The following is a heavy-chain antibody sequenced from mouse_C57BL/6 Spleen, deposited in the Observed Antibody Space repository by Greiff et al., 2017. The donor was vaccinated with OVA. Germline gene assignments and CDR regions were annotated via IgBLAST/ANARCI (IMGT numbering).Heavy chain of an antibody. CDR1: GFTFSSYA. Sequence: DVKLVESGGGLVKPGGSLKLSCAASGFTFSSYAISWVRQTPEKRLEWVATISDGGSYTYYPDNVKGRFTISRDNAKNNLYLQMSHLKSEDTAMYYCARDRGDEDFDYWGQGTTLTVSS. CDR2: ISDGGSYT. J-gene: IGHJ2*01. V-gene: IGHV5-4*01. D-gene: IGHD3-1*01. CDR3: ARDRGDEDFDY.